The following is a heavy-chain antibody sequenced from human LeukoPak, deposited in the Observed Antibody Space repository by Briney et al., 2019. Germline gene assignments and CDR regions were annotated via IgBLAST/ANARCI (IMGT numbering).Heavy chain of an antibody. CDR2: MKQDGSEK. V-gene: IGHV3-7*01. CDR1: GFTFSKYW. CDR3: ARESGRLTNWFDP. Sequence: GGSLRLSCAVSGFTFSKYWMSWVRQAPGKGLEWVANMKQDGSEKYYVDSVKGRFTISRDNAKNSLCLQMNSLRAEDTAVYYCARESGRLTNWFDPWGQGTLVTVSS. J-gene: IGHJ5*02. D-gene: IGHD2-21*02.